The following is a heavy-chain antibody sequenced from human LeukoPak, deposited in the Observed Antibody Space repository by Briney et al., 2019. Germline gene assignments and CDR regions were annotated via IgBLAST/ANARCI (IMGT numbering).Heavy chain of an antibody. CDR2: INPNSGGT. J-gene: IGHJ4*02. CDR3: ARDSEGLVDY. Sequence: ASVKVSCKSSGYTFTGYYMHWVRQAPGQGLEWMGWINPNSGGTNYAQKFQGRVTMTRDTSISTAYMELRSLRSDDTAVYYCARDSEGLVDYWGQGTLVTVSS. CDR1: GYTFTGYY. V-gene: IGHV1-2*02.